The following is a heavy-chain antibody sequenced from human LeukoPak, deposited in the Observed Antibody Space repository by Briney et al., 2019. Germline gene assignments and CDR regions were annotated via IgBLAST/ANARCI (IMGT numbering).Heavy chain of an antibody. D-gene: IGHD3-3*01. CDR1: GGSFSGYY. CDR3: ARDSRSVLGASPPFDI. J-gene: IGHJ3*02. V-gene: IGHV4-34*01. Sequence: SETLSLTCAVYGGSFSGYYWSWIRQPPGKGLEWIGEINHSGSTNYNPSLKSRVTISVDTSKNQFSLKLSSVTAADTAVYYCARDSRSVLGASPPFDIWGQGTMVTVSS. CDR2: INHSGST.